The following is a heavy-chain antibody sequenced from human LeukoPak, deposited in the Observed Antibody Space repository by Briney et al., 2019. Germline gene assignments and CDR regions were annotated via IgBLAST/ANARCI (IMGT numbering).Heavy chain of an antibody. J-gene: IGHJ3*02. CDR1: GGSISSGSYY. CDR2: IYTSGST. CDR3: ARESPPWSSGLHDAFDI. V-gene: IGHV4-61*02. Sequence: KSSQTLSLTCTVSGGSISSGSYYWSWIRQPAGKGLEWIGRIYTSGSTNYNPSLKSRVTISVDTSKNQFSLKLSSVTAADTAVYYCARESPPWSSGLHDAFDIWGQGTMVTVSS. D-gene: IGHD6-19*01.